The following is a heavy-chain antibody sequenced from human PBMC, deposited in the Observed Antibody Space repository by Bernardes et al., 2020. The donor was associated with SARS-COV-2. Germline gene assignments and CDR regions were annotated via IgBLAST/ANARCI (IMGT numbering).Heavy chain of an antibody. Sequence: GGSLRLSCAASGFTFTTAWMHWVRQPPGKGPVWLSRINSDASNTIYADSVKGRFTISRDNAKNTLYLQMNSLRAEDTAVYYCTRGGRHGYNSNEHWGQGTLVTVSS. D-gene: IGHD5-12*01. V-gene: IGHV3-74*01. CDR1: GFTFTTAW. CDR3: TRGGRHGYNSNEH. J-gene: IGHJ4*02. CDR2: INSDASNT.